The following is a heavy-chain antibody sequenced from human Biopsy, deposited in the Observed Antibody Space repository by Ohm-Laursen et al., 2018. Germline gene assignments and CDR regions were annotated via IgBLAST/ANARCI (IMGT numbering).Heavy chain of an antibody. D-gene: IGHD3-22*01. Sequence: QTLSLTCAVSGDSISSYYWSWIRQPPGKGLEWIGYVSYTGSTDYNPSLQSRVTISVDTSKNHFSLRLRSVTPADTAMYYCARDRGFYSDRTVPGYFDLWGRGTLVTVSS. J-gene: IGHJ2*01. CDR2: VSYTGST. CDR3: ARDRGFYSDRTVPGYFDL. V-gene: IGHV4-59*01. CDR1: GDSISSYY.